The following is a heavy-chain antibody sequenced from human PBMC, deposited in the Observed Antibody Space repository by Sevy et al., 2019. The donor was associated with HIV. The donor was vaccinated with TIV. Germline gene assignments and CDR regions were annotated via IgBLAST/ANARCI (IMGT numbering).Heavy chain of an antibody. J-gene: IGHJ4*02. Sequence: SETLSLTCAVYGGTFSGYYWSWISQPPGKGLEWIGEINHSGSTNYNPSLKSRVTISVDTSKNQFSLKLSSVTAADTAVYYCARRQVGATFYYFDYWGQGTLVTVSS. CDR2: INHSGST. V-gene: IGHV4-34*01. CDR1: GGTFSGYY. CDR3: ARRQVGATFYYFDY. D-gene: IGHD1-26*01.